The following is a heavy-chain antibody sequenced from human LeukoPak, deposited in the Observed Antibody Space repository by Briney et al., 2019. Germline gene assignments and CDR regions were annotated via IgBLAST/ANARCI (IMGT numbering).Heavy chain of an antibody. CDR3: ARPAHNYYYYMDV. Sequence: GASVKVSCKASGYTFTGYYMHWVRQAPGQGLEWMGRINPNSGGTNYAQKFQGRVTMTRDTSISTAYMELSSLRSDDTAVYYCARPAHNYYYYMDVWGKGTTVTVSS. CDR1: GYTFTGYY. CDR2: INPNSGGT. V-gene: IGHV1-2*06. J-gene: IGHJ6*03.